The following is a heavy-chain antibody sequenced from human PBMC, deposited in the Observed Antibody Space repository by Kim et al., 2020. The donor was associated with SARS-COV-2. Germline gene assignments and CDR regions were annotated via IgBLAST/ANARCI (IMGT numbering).Heavy chain of an antibody. CDR1: GFTFGDYA. CDR3: AKDPYDSSGYYWTNYFDY. J-gene: IGHJ4*02. D-gene: IGHD3-22*01. V-gene: IGHV3-9*01. Sequence: GGSLRLSCAASGFTFGDYAMHWVRQAPGKGLEWVSGISWNSGSIGYADSVKGRFTISRDNAKNSLYLQMNSLRAEDTALYYCAKDPYDSSGYYWTNYFDYWGQGTLVTVSS. CDR2: ISWNSGSI.